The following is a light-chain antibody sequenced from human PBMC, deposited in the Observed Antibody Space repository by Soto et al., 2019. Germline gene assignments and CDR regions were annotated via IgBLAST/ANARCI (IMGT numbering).Light chain of an antibody. V-gene: IGLV2-8*01. J-gene: IGLJ1*01. Sequence: QSVLTQPPSASGSPGQSVTISCTGTSSDVGGYNYVSWYQQYPGKAPKLMIYEVSKRPSGVPDRFSGSKSGNTASLTVSGLQAEDEADYYCSYYAGSNNFGFGTGTKVTVL. CDR2: EVS. CDR3: SYYAGSNNFG. CDR1: SSDVGGYNY.